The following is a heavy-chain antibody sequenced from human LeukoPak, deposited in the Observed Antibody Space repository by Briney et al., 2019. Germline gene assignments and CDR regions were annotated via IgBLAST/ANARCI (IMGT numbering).Heavy chain of an antibody. J-gene: IGHJ4*02. CDR3: AREGTAGDGDY. V-gene: IGHV3-74*01. Sequence: GGSLRLSCAASGFTFSSYWMHWVRQAPGKGLVWVSRINSDGSSTSYADSVKGRFTISRDNAKNTLYLQMNSLRAEDTVVYYCAREGTAGDGDYWGQGTLVTVSS. D-gene: IGHD2-8*02. CDR1: GFTFSSYW. CDR2: INSDGSST.